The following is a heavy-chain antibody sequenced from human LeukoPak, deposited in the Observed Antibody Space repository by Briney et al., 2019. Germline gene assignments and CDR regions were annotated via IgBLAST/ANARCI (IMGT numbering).Heavy chain of an antibody. V-gene: IGHV1-24*01. CDR2: FDPEDGET. J-gene: IGHJ4*02. D-gene: IGHD2-15*01. CDR3: ATVIYCSGGSCYPTFDY. Sequence: ASLKVSCKVSGYTLTELSMHWVRQAPGKGLEWMGGFDPEDGETIYAQKFQGRVTMTEDTSTDTAYMELSSLRSEDTAVYYCATVIYCSGGSCYPTFDYWGQGTLVTVSS. CDR1: GYTLTELS.